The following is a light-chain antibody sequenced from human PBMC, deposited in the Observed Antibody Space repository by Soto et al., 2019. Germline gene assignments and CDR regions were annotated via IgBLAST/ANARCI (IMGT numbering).Light chain of an antibody. V-gene: IGKV3-15*01. Sequence: EIVMTQSPATLSVSPGERATLSCRASQSVSSNLAWYQQKPGQAPRLLITGASTRATGIPARFSGSGSGTDFTLTISSLEPEDFAVYYCQQRSNWQGATFGGGTKVDIK. CDR1: QSVSSN. J-gene: IGKJ4*01. CDR3: QQRSNWQGAT. CDR2: GAS.